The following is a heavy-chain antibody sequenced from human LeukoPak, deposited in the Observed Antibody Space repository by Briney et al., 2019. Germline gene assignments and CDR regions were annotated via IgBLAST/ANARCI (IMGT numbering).Heavy chain of an antibody. CDR1: GYTFTNFD. Sequence: ASVKVSCKASGYTFTNFDINWVRQAPGKGLEWMGGFDPEDGETIYAQKFQGRVTMTEDTSTDTAYMELSSLRSEDTAVYYCATVGQSAPYYFDYWGQGTLVTVSS. J-gene: IGHJ4*02. D-gene: IGHD6-6*01. CDR2: FDPEDGET. V-gene: IGHV1-24*01. CDR3: ATVGQSAPYYFDY.